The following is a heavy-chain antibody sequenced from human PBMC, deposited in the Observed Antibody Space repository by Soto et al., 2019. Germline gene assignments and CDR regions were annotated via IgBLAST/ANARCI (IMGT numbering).Heavy chain of an antibody. D-gene: IGHD3-22*01. J-gene: IGHJ5*02. CDR2: ISYDGSNK. CDR1: GFTFSSYG. Sequence: QVQLVESGGGVVQPGRSLRLSCAASGFTFSSYGMHWVRQAPGKGLEWVAVISYDGSNKYYADSVKGRFTISRDNSKNTLELQMNSLRAEDTAVYYCAKDGFHYYDSSGYSNWFDPWGQGTLVTVSS. CDR3: AKDGFHYYDSSGYSNWFDP. V-gene: IGHV3-30*18.